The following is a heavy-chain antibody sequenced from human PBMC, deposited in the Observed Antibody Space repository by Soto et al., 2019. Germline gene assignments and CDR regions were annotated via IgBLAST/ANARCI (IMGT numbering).Heavy chain of an antibody. CDR1: GGSISSGGYY. V-gene: IGHV4-31*03. Sequence: SETLSLTCTVSGGSISSGGYYWSWIRQQPGKGLEWIGYIYYSGSTYYNPSLKSRVTISVDTSKNQFSLKLSSVTAADTAVYYCAASCVACGGFNYYGMEVWGQGTTVTVSS. CDR2: IYYSGST. CDR3: AASCVACGGFNYYGMEV. J-gene: IGHJ6*02. D-gene: IGHD2-21*01.